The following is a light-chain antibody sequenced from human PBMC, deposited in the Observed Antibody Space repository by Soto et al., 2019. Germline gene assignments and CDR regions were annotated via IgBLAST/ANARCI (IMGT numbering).Light chain of an antibody. J-gene: IGLJ1*01. V-gene: IGLV2-14*01. Sequence: QSALTQPASVSGSPGQSITISCTGSSSDIGAYNYVSWFQQYPGKAPKLIISEVSNRPSGVSNLFAGSKSGTAASLTISGLQTEDEADYFCFSFTTDWAHVFGTGTKLTGL. CDR1: SSDIGAYNY. CDR3: FSFTTDWAHV. CDR2: EVS.